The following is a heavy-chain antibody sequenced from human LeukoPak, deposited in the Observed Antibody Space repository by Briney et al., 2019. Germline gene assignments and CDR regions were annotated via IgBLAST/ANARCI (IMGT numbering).Heavy chain of an antibody. D-gene: IGHD1-14*01. V-gene: IGHV4-59*08. CDR1: GDSMSRYY. CDR2: MSYSGST. J-gene: IGHJ4*02. Sequence: SETLSLTCTVSGDSMSRYYWNWIRQPPGKGLEWIGYMSYSGSTNYNPSLNSRVTISLDKSKNQVSLTLRSVTAADTATYYCATLTGGLRARRFDYWGQGTLVTVSS. CDR3: ATLTGGLRARRFDY.